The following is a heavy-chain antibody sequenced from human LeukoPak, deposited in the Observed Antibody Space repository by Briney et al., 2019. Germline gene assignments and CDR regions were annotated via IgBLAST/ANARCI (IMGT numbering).Heavy chain of an antibody. J-gene: IGHJ3*01. CDR2: INQDGSDR. Sequence: GGSLRLSCVGSGFSFSSYWMTWVRQAPGKGLEWVANINQDGSDRPYVDSVKGRFTISRDNAKNSLFLQMNSLRDEDTAVYYCARDPTYGIDALDVWGQGTMVTVSS. CDR1: GFSFSSYW. CDR3: ARDPTYGIDALDV. D-gene: IGHD4-17*01. V-gene: IGHV3-7*01.